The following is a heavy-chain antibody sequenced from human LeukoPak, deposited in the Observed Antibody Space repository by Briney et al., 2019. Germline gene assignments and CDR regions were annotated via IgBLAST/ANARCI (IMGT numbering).Heavy chain of an antibody. V-gene: IGHV3-74*01. J-gene: IGHJ4*02. CDR3: ARATYYYASSGYRAIYYFDY. CDR1: GFTFSNYW. D-gene: IGHD3-22*01. Sequence: PGGSLRLSCAASGFTFSNYWMHWVRQAPGKGLVWVSRINSDGSTTTYADSVKGRFTISRDNAKDTLYLQMTSLRAEDTAVYYCARATYYYASSGYRAIYYFDYWGQGTLVTVSS. CDR2: INSDGSTT.